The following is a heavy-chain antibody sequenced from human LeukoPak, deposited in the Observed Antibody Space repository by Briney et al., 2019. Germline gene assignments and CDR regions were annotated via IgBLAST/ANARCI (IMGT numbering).Heavy chain of an antibody. Sequence: PGGSLRLSCAASGFTFDDYAMHWVRQAPGKGLEWVSGISWNSGSIGYADSVKGRFTISRDNAKNSLYLQMNSLRAEDTALYYCAKDSIAVAGGWFDPWGQGTLVTVSS. CDR3: AKDSIAVAGGWFDP. J-gene: IGHJ5*02. V-gene: IGHV3-9*01. CDR1: GFTFDDYA. CDR2: ISWNSGSI. D-gene: IGHD6-19*01.